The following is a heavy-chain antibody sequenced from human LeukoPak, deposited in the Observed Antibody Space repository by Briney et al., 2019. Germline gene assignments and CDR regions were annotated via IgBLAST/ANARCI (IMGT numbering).Heavy chain of an antibody. CDR2: IYTSGST. V-gene: IGHV4-61*02. J-gene: IGHJ6*03. Sequence: SETLSLTCTVSGGSISSGSYYWSWIRQPAGKGLEWIGRIYTSGSTNYNPSLKSRVTISVDTSKNQFSLKLSSVTAADTAVYYCARDGSSSGMLSYYYYMDVWGKGTTVTISS. CDR1: GGSISSGSYY. CDR3: ARDGSSSGMLSYYYYMDV. D-gene: IGHD6-19*01.